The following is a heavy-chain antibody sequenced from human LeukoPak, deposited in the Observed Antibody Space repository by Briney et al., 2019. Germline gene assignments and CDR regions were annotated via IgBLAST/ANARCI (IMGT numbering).Heavy chain of an antibody. D-gene: IGHD1-26*01. Sequence: ASVKVSCKASGYTFNDYVITWVRQAPGQGLEWMGRIRPYNGNTNYAQKLQGRVTMTTDTSTRTAYLELRSLRSDDTALYYCARARAANIYTGSTFYFDYWGQGTLVTVSS. CDR1: GYTFNDYV. V-gene: IGHV1-18*01. J-gene: IGHJ4*02. CDR2: IRPYNGNT. CDR3: ARARAANIYTGSTFYFDY.